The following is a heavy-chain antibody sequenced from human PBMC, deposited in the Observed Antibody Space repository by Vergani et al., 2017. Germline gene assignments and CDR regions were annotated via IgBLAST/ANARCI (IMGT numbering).Heavy chain of an antibody. J-gene: IGHJ5*02. CDR3: AGHSTVEWLVKLGWIDP. CDR2: IYYSGST. V-gene: IGHV4-39*01. CDR1: GASIRSSNYY. Sequence: QLQLQESGPGLVKPSATLSLTCSVSGASIRSSNYYWGWIRQPPGKGLEWLASIYYSGSTYYNPSLKSRVTISVDTSKSQFSLKLSSVTAADTAVYFCAGHSTVEWLVKLGWIDPWGQGILVTVSS. D-gene: IGHD6-19*01.